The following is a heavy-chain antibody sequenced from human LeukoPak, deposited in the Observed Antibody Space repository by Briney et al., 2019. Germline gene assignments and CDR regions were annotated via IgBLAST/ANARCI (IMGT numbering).Heavy chain of an antibody. J-gene: IGHJ4*02. CDR1: AGSISSSSHH. D-gene: IGHD5-12*01. CDR2: VYYGRTT. V-gene: IGHV4-39*01. CDR3: VRHDGRGGATMGALDS. Sequence: SETLSLTCAVSAGSISSSSHHWGWIRQSPGKGLEWIGSVYYGRTTYYNPSLNSRVTISVVTSRNQFSLQLNSVTAADTAVYYCVRHDGRGGATMGALDSWGQGSLVTVSS.